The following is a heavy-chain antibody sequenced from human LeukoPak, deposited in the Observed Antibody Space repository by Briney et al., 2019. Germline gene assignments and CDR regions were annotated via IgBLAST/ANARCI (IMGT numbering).Heavy chain of an antibody. J-gene: IGHJ4*02. D-gene: IGHD6-19*01. CDR2: ISGSGVST. CDR1: GFTFSTYA. CDR3: AKGSSSGWSGDYFDY. V-gene: IGHV3-23*01. Sequence: GGSLRLSCAASGFTFSTYATSWVRPAPGKGLEWVSGISGSGVSTYYADSVKGRFTISRDNSKNTLYLQMNSLRAEDTALYYCAKGSSSGWSGDYFDYWGQGTLVTVSS.